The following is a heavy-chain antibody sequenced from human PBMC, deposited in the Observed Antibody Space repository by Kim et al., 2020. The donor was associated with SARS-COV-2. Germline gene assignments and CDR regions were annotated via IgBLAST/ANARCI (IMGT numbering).Heavy chain of an antibody. J-gene: IGHJ4*02. CDR1: GFTFGDYA. CDR3: TRGLTGGNYFDC. D-gene: IGHD1-26*01. Sequence: GGSLRLSCTTSGFTFGDYAMSWVRQAPGKGLEWVSLIRNKPNGGTTDYAASVQGRFTISRDDSKSIAYLQMNSLKTEDTAVYYCTRGLTGGNYFDCWGQGTLVTVSS. CDR2: IRNKPNGGTT. V-gene: IGHV3-49*04.